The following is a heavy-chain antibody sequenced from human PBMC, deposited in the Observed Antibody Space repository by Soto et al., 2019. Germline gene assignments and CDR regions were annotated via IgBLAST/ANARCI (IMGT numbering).Heavy chain of an antibody. CDR1: GFTFSLYS. Sequence: EVQLVETGGGLVQPGGSLRLSCAASGFTFSLYSMSWVRQAPGKGLEWVAYISRSSTGIHYADSVKGRFTISRDDATNSMHLQMNSLRDGDTAVYYCARAVTWGLDVWGQGTTVSISS. J-gene: IGHJ6*02. CDR2: ISRSSTGI. CDR3: ARAVTWGLDV. D-gene: IGHD3-10*01. V-gene: IGHV3-48*02.